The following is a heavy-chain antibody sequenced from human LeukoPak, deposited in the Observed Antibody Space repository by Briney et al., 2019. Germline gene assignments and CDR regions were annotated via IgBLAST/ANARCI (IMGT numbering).Heavy chain of an antibody. CDR3: ARGGGNNFGSSED. V-gene: IGHV5-51*01. D-gene: IGHD5-18*01. CDR2: IYPGDADT. J-gene: IGHJ4*02. CDR1: GYTFATYW. Sequence: GESLKISCKGSGYTFATYWIGWVRQMPEKGLEWMGIIYPGDADTRYSPSFQGQVTISADKSISTAYLQWSSLKASDTAMYYCARGGGNNFGSSEDWGQGTLVTVSS.